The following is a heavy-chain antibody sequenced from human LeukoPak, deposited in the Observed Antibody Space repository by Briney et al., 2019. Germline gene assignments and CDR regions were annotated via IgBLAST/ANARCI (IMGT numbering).Heavy chain of an antibody. V-gene: IGHV1-2*06. J-gene: IGHJ4*02. CDR2: INPNSGGT. Sequence: ASVKVSCKASGYTFTGYYMHWVRQAPGQGLEWMGRINPNSGGTNYAQKFQGRVTMTRDTSISTAYMELSRLRSDDTAVYYCARDLGAFGLAATVDYWGQGTLVTVSS. CDR3: ARDLGAFGLAATVDY. D-gene: IGHD2-15*01. CDR1: GYTFTGYY.